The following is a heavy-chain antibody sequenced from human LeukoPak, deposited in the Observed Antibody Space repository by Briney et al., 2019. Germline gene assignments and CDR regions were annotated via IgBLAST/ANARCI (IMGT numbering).Heavy chain of an antibody. D-gene: IGHD6-19*01. CDR2: ISGSGGNT. CDR1: GFTFSSYA. Sequence: GGSLRLSCAASGFTFSSYAMTWVRQAPGKGLEWVSAISGSGGNTYYADSVKGRFTISRDNSKNTLYLQMNSLRAEDTAVYYCAKDPFGGGCNRCWFDPWGQGTLVTVSS. CDR3: AKDPFGGGCNRCWFDP. V-gene: IGHV3-23*01. J-gene: IGHJ5*02.